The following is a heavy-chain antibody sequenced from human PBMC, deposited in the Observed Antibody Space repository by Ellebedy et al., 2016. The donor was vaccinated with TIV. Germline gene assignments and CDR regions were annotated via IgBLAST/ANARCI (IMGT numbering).Heavy chain of an antibody. CDR1: GFTFNTYT. J-gene: IGHJ4*02. D-gene: IGHD6-19*01. CDR3: VRGSGSSGWNF. Sequence: PGGSLRLSCAASGFTFNTYTMHWVRQAPGKGLEWVAVISYDGSNKLYADSVKDRFTISRDNSKNTLSLQMNSLRTEDTAIYYCVRGSGSSGWNFWGQGTLVTVSS. CDR2: ISYDGSNK. V-gene: IGHV3-30-3*01.